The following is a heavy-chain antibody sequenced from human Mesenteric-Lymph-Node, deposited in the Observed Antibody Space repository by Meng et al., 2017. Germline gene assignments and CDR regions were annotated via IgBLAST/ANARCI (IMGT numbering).Heavy chain of an antibody. J-gene: IGHJ4*02. CDR2: IGYSGRSI. CDR1: GFTFGDYY. Sequence: GESLKIHCAASGFTFGDYYMSWSRQAPGKGLESVSDIGYSGRSIYYADSVKGRFTISRDNAATSLSLHMDSLTVEDTAIYFCVRDGNRRRNFENWGQGTVVTVSS. D-gene: IGHD1-26*01. V-gene: IGHV3-11*04. CDR3: VRDGNRRRNFEN.